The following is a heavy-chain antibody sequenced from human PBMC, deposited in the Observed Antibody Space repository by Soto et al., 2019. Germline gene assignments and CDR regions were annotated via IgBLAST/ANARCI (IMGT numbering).Heavy chain of an antibody. CDR2: IGAYNGNT. J-gene: IGHJ4*02. V-gene: IGHV1-18*01. CDR1: GYTFTSYG. Sequence: QVQLVQSGAEVKKPGASVKVSCKASGYTFTSYGISWVRQAPGQGLEWMGWIGAYNGNTNYAQKLQGRVTXNTXTXKSTAYMELRSLRSDDTAVYYCARELVEMATTHFDYWGQGTLVTVSS. D-gene: IGHD5-12*01. CDR3: ARELVEMATTHFDY.